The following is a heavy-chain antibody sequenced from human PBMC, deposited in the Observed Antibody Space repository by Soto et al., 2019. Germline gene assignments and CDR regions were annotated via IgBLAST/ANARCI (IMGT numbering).Heavy chain of an antibody. D-gene: IGHD6-13*01. Sequence: ASVKVSCKASGGTFSSNAISWVRQAPGQGLEWTGWISAYNGNTNYAQKLQGRVTMTTDTSTSTAYMELRSLRSDDTAVYYCARERGSIAAAGNYFDYWGQGTLVTVSS. CDR2: ISAYNGNT. CDR1: GGTFSSNA. CDR3: ARERGSIAAAGNYFDY. J-gene: IGHJ4*02. V-gene: IGHV1-18*01.